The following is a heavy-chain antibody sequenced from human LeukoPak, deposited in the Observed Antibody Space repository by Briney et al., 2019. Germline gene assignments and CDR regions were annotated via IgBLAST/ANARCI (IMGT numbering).Heavy chain of an antibody. V-gene: IGHV4-39*01. CDR3: ARLFGGTHTTPADY. J-gene: IGHJ4*02. D-gene: IGHD3-16*01. CDR2: IYYSGST. CDR1: GGSISSSSYY. Sequence: SETLSLTCTVSGGSISSSSYYWGWIRQPPGKGLEWIGSIYYSGSTYYNPTLKSRGTISVDTSKNQFSLKLSSVTAADTAVYYCARLFGGTHTTPADYWGQGTLVTVSS.